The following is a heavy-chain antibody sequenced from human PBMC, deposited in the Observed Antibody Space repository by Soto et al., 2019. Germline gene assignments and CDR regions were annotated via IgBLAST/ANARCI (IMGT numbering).Heavy chain of an antibody. CDR3: ARDRGDCSSVSCYGSFYYGMAV. V-gene: IGHV3-53*02. Sequence: EVQLVETGGGLIQPGGSLRLSCAASGFIVSSHYMSWVRQAPGKGLEWVSAIYSGGSTYYTDSVEGRFTISRDVSKNILYLQMNSLRADDTAVYYCARDRGDCSSVSCYGSFYYGMAVWGQGTTVIVSS. CDR1: GFIVSSHY. D-gene: IGHD2-2*01. J-gene: IGHJ6*02. CDR2: IYSGGST.